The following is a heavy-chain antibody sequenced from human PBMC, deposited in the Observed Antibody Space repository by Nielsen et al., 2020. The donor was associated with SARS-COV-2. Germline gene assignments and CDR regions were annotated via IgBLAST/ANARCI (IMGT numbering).Heavy chain of an antibody. J-gene: IGHJ4*02. V-gene: IGHV3-11*01. D-gene: IGHD2-2*01. CDR2: ISSSGSTI. Sequence: GESLKISCAASGFTFSDYYMSWIRQAPGKGLEWVSYISSSGSTIYYADSVKGRFTISRDNAKNSLYLQMNSLRAGDTAVYYCAREVPAATIFDYWGQGTLVTVSS. CDR3: AREVPAATIFDY. CDR1: GFTFSDYY.